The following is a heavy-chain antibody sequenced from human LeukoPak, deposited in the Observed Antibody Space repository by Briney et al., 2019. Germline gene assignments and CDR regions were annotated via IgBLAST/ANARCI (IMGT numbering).Heavy chain of an antibody. Sequence: ASVKVSCKVSGYTLTELSMHWVRQAPGKGLEWMGGFDPEDGETIYAQKFQGRVTMTEDTSTDTAYMELSSLRSEDTAVYYCATTISDGSYGYDAFDIWGQGTMVTVSP. CDR3: ATTISDGSYGYDAFDI. CDR1: GYTLTELS. CDR2: FDPEDGET. V-gene: IGHV1-24*01. D-gene: IGHD1-26*01. J-gene: IGHJ3*02.